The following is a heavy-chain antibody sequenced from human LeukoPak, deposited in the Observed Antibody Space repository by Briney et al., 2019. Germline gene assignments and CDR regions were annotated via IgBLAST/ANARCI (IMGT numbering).Heavy chain of an antibody. D-gene: IGHD3-22*01. Sequence: SETLSLTCTVSGGSMTSGDYCWSWIRQHPGKGLEWIGYIYYSGSTYYNPSLKSRVTISVDTSKNQFSLKLSSVTAADTAVYYCATTSGYYYDSSGSLGYYFDYWGQGTLVTVSS. J-gene: IGHJ4*02. CDR1: GGSMTSGDYC. CDR2: IYYSGST. V-gene: IGHV4-30-4*08. CDR3: ATTSGYYYDSSGSLGYYFDY.